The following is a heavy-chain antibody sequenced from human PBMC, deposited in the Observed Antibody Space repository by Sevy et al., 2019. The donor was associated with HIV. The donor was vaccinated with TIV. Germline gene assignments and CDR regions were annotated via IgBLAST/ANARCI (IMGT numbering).Heavy chain of an antibody. J-gene: IGHJ5*02. CDR1: GASIRSYS. V-gene: IGHV4-59*01. CDR3: ARLECSGEDNCYNH. D-gene: IGHD2-15*01. CDR2: IFYRGTT. Sequence: SETLSLTCNVSGASIRSYSWTWIRQPPGKGLEWIGNIFYRGTTDYNPSLKSRVTISVDTSQNQVSLWVNSVTASDTAVYFYARLECSGEDNCYNHWGQGTPVTVSS.